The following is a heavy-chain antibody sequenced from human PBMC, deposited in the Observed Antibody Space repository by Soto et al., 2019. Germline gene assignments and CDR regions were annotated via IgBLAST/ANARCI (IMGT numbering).Heavy chain of an antibody. CDR3: TTDPARRFLEWLSPYYGMDV. CDR2: IKSKTDGGTT. Sequence: LRLSCAASGFTFSNAGMSRVRQAPGKGLEWVGRIKSKTDGGTTDYAAPVKGRFTISRDDSKNTLYLQMNSLKTEDTAVYYCTTDPARRFLEWLSPYYGMDVWGQGTTVTVSS. CDR1: GFTFSNAG. V-gene: IGHV3-15*01. J-gene: IGHJ6*02. D-gene: IGHD3-3*01.